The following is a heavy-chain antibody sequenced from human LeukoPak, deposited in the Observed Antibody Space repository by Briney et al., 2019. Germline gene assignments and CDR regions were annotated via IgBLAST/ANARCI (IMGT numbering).Heavy chain of an antibody. J-gene: IGHJ4*02. D-gene: IGHD5-18*01. Sequence: SETLSLTCTVSGGSISSSSYYWGWIRPPPGKGLEWIGSIYYSGSTYYNPSLKSRVTISVDTSKNQFSLKLSSVTAADTAVYYCAGLDTAMARRAYYFDYWGQGTLVTVSS. CDR1: GGSISSSSYY. CDR3: AGLDTAMARRAYYFDY. V-gene: IGHV4-39*01. CDR2: IYYSGST.